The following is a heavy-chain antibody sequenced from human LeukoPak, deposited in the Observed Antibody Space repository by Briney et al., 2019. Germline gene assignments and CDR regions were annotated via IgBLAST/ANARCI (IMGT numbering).Heavy chain of an antibody. CDR1: GYTFTTYA. Sequence: ASVNVSCKASGYTFTTYAMHWVRQAPGQRLEWMGWINAGNGNTKYSQKFQARVTITRDTSASTAYMELSSLRSEDTAVYYCVRDPIGSRWPYYFDYWGQGTLVTVSS. J-gene: IGHJ4*02. V-gene: IGHV1-3*01. D-gene: IGHD2-15*01. CDR3: VRDPIGSRWPYYFDY. CDR2: INAGNGNT.